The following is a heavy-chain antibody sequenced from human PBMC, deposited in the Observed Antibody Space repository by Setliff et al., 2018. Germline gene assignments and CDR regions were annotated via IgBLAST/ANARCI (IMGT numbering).Heavy chain of an antibody. V-gene: IGHV1-18*01. CDR2: ISVYNGNT. CDR1: GYTFTSYG. Sequence: GASVKVSCKASGYTFTSYGFSWVRQAPGQGLGWMGRISVYNGNTNYGQKYQGRVAMTTDTSTNTVYMELRSLRSDDTAVYFCVRGYSGGGLTWGQGTMVTGSS. D-gene: IGHD1-26*01. J-gene: IGHJ3*01. CDR3: VRGYSGGGLT.